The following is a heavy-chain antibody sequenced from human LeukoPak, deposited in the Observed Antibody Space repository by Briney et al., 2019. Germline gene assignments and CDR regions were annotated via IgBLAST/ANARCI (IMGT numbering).Heavy chain of an antibody. J-gene: IGHJ6*02. CDR1: GFTFCSYE. D-gene: IGHD3-10*01. Sequence: PGGSLRLSCAASGFTFCSYEMNWVRQAPGKGLEWVSYISSSGSTIYYADSVKGRFTISRDNAKNSLYLQMNSLRAEDTAVYYCARKGGSGSYYKVYYYYGMDVWGQGTTVTVSS. V-gene: IGHV3-48*03. CDR3: ARKGGSGSYYKVYYYYGMDV. CDR2: ISSSGSTI.